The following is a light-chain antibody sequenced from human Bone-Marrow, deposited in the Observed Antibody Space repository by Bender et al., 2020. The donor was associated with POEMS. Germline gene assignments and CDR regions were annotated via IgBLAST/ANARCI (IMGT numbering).Light chain of an antibody. V-gene: IGLV2-11*01. CDR2: DVT. CDR3: CSYAGSYTLI. Sequence: QSALTQPASVSGSPGQSITISCTGTSSDVGGYNYVSWYRQYPDKAPELMIYDVTKWPSGVPDRFSGSKSGNTASLTISGLQAEDEADYYCCSYAGSYTLIFGGGTKLIVL. J-gene: IGLJ2*01. CDR1: SSDVGGYNY.